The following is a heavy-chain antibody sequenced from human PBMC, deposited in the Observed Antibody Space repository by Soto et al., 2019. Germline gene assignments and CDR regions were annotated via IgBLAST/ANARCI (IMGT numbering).Heavy chain of an antibody. D-gene: IGHD4-17*01. CDR3: ARASHDYGAPIDY. CDR1: GYTFTSYA. CDR2: INAGNGNT. V-gene: IGHV1-3*01. J-gene: IGHJ4*02. Sequence: QVQLVQSGAEVKKPGASVKVSCKASGYTFTSYAMHWVRQAPGQRLEWMGWINAGNGNTKYSQKFQGRVTITRDTSASTAYMELSSLRSEDTAVYYCARASHDYGAPIDYWGQGPLVTVSS.